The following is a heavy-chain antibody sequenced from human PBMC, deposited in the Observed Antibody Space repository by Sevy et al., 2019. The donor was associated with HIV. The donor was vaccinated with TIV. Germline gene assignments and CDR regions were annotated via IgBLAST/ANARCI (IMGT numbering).Heavy chain of an antibody. CDR2: ISGNNGDR. Sequence: ASVKVSCKSSGYTYTSFTISWVRQAPGQGLEWMGRISGNNGDRNFAQNLQGRVTMTTDTSTSTASMELRSQRSDDTAVDYCARSGGRCNAGMDVWGQGTTVTVSS. D-gene: IGHD2-15*01. J-gene: IGHJ6*02. CDR3: ARSGGRCNAGMDV. CDR1: GYTYTSFT. V-gene: IGHV1-18*01.